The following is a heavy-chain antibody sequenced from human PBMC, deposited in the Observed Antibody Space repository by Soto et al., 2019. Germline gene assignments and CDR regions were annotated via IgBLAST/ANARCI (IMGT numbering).Heavy chain of an antibody. Sequence: GGSLRLSCAASGFAFSTYNMHWVRQPTGKGLEWVSIVCTSGETYYSDSVKGRFTISREDAKNSLYLQMNSLRAEDTAVYYCTRKQYGFAFDIWGQGTVVTVSS. CDR1: GFAFSTYN. D-gene: IGHD4-17*01. CDR3: TRKQYGFAFDI. V-gene: IGHV3-13*01. J-gene: IGHJ3*02. CDR2: VCTSGET.